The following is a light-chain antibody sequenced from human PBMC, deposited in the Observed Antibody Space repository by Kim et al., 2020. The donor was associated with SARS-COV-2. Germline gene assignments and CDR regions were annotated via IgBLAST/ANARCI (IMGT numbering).Light chain of an antibody. CDR1: NIGSKN. CDR2: RDS. V-gene: IGLV3-9*01. CDR3: QVWDSSTYV. Sequence: VALGPTARITCGGNNIGSKNVHWYQQKPGPAPVLVIYRDSTRPSGIPERFSGSNSGNTATLTISSAQAGDEADYYCQVWDSSTYVFGTGTKVTVL. J-gene: IGLJ1*01.